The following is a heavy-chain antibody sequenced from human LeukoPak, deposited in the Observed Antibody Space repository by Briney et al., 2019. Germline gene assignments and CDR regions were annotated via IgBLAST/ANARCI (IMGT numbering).Heavy chain of an antibody. CDR2: IYYSGST. CDR3: ARGISSPRPIPLDY. V-gene: IGHV4-59*08. Sequence: SETLSLTCTVSGGSISSYYWSWIRQPPGKGLEWIGYIYYSGSTYYNPSLKSRVTISVDTSKNQFSLKLSSVTAADTAVYYCARGISSPRPIPLDYWGQGTLVTVSS. CDR1: GGSISSYY. J-gene: IGHJ4*02. D-gene: IGHD6-19*01.